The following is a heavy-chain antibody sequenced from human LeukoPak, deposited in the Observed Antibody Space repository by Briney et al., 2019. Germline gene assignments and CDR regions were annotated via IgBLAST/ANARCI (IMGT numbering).Heavy chain of an antibody. CDR2: INPNSGGT. J-gene: IGHJ6*02. CDR1: GYTFTGYY. CDR3: GRDRRVAGTDDYYYYYGMDV. Sequence: ASVKVSCKASGYTFTGYYMHWVRQAPGQGLEWMGWINPNSGGTNYAQKFQGRVTMTRDTSISTAYMELSRLRSDDTAVYYCGRDRRVAGTDDYYYYYGMDVWGQGTTVTVSS. V-gene: IGHV1-2*02. D-gene: IGHD6-19*01.